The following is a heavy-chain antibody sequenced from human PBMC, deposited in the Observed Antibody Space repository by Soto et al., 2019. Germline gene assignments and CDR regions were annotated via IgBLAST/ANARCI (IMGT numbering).Heavy chain of an antibody. D-gene: IGHD2-2*01. CDR2: ISGSGGST. V-gene: IGHV3-23*01. CDR1: GFTFSSYA. J-gene: IGHJ4*02. Sequence: GSLRLSCAASGFTFSSYAMSWVRQAPGKVLEWVSAISGSGGSTYYADSVKGRFTISRDNSKNTLYLQMNSLRAEDTAVYYCAKGYCSSTSCASDYGGQGSLVTVSS. CDR3: AKGYCSSTSCASDY.